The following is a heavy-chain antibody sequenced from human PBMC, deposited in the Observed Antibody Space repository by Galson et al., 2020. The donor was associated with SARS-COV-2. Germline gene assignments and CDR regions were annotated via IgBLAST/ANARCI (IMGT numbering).Heavy chain of an antibody. J-gene: IGHJ4*02. CDR3: ARHESRRFLEWLPTDY. Sequence: KIGESLKISCKGSGYSFTSYWISWVRQMPGKGLEWMGRIDPSDSYTNYSPSFQGHVTISADKSISTAYLQWSSLKASDTAMYYCARHESRRFLEWLPTDYWGQGTLVTVSS. V-gene: IGHV5-10-1*01. CDR1: GYSFTSYW. CDR2: IDPSDSYT. D-gene: IGHD3-3*01.